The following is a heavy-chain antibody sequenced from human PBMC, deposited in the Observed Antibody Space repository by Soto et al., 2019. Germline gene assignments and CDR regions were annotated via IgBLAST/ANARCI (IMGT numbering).Heavy chain of an antibody. CDR2: ISGGGDNT. D-gene: IGHD6-13*01. CDR3: AKGDTTAVGTVDY. V-gene: IGHV3-23*01. Sequence: GGSLRLSCAASGFTFSTYAMTWVRQAPGKGLEWVSAISGGGDNTYYADSVKGRFTISRDNSKSTLYLQMNSLRVEDTALYYCAKGDTTAVGTVDYWGQGTLVTVSS. J-gene: IGHJ4*02. CDR1: GFTFSTYA.